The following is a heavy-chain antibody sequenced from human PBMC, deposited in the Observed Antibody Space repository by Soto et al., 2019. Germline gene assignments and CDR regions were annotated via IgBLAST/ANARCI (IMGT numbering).Heavy chain of an antibody. Sequence: GGSLRLSCAASGFTFSSYGMHWVRQAPGKGLEWVAVISYDGSNKYYADSVKGRFTISRDNSKNTLYLQMNSLRAEDTAVYYCAKDLVVAGNYYYYGMDVWGQGTTVTVSS. D-gene: IGHD6-19*01. CDR2: ISYDGSNK. CDR1: GFTFSSYG. V-gene: IGHV3-30*18. J-gene: IGHJ6*02. CDR3: AKDLVVAGNYYYYGMDV.